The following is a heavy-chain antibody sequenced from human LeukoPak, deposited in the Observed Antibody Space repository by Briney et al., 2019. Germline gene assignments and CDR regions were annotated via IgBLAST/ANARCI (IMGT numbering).Heavy chain of an antibody. CDR3: AKDVGYCSGGSCYYFDY. CDR2: ISYDGSNK. V-gene: IGHV3-30*18. D-gene: IGHD2-15*01. CDR1: GFTFSSYG. Sequence: GGSLRLSCAASGFTFSSYGMHWVRRAPGKGLEWVAVISYDGSNKYYADSVKGRFTISRDNSKNTLYLQMNSLRAEDTAVYYCAKDVGYCSGGSCYYFDYWGQGTLVTVSS. J-gene: IGHJ4*02.